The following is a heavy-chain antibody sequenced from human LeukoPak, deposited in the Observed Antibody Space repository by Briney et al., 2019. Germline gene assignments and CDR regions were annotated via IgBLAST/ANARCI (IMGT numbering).Heavy chain of an antibody. CDR3: AREVTTAPYYYYYMDV. J-gene: IGHJ6*03. CDR1: GGSISSYY. D-gene: IGHD4-11*01. Sequence: PSETLSLTCTVSGGSISSYYWSWIRQPPGKGLEWIGYIYTSGSTNYNPSLKSRVTISVDTSKNQFSLKLSSVTAADTAVYYCAREVTTAPYYYYYMDVWGKGTTVTVSS. CDR2: IYTSGST. V-gene: IGHV4-4*09.